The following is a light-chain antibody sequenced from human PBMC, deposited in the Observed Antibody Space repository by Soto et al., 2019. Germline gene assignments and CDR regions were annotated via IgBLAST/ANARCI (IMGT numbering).Light chain of an antibody. V-gene: IGKV1-5*03. J-gene: IGKJ1*01. CDR2: KAS. CDR3: QQYKDNPWT. Sequence: DSPISQSPSTVSPSVAPSVTFACRASQNIVDWLAWYQQKPGKAPKLLIYKASNLESGVPSRFGGSGSGSEFTLTISNLQPDDFATYYCQQYKDNPWTFGQGTKVDIK. CDR1: QNIVDW.